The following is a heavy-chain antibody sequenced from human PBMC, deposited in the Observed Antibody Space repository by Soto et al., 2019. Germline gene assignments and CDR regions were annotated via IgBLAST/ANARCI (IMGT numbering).Heavy chain of an antibody. CDR2: ISAYNGNT. D-gene: IGHD2-2*01. CDR1: GYTFTSYG. V-gene: IGHV1-18*01. J-gene: IGHJ6*02. Sequence: ASAKVSCKASGYTFTSYGISWVRQAPGQGLEWMGWISAYNGNTNYAQKLQGRVTMTADTSTSTAYMELRSLRSDDTGVYYCARDLGYQHHTFYYYGMDVWGQGTTVTVSS. CDR3: ARDLGYQHHTFYYYGMDV.